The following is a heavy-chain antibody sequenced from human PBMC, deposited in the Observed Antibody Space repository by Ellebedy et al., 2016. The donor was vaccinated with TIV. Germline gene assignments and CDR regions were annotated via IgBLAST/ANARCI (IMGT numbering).Heavy chain of an antibody. Sequence: GESLKNSCVASGFTLSGYWMHWVRQVPGKGLVWLARINTDGSSTSYADSVEGRFPISRDNAKKTLYREMGGLRSDDTAVYYCARESVRYFDWDYWGQGTLVAV. V-gene: IGHV3-74*01. CDR3: ARESVRYFDWDY. D-gene: IGHD3-9*01. CDR1: GFTLSGYW. J-gene: IGHJ4*02. CDR2: INTDGSST.